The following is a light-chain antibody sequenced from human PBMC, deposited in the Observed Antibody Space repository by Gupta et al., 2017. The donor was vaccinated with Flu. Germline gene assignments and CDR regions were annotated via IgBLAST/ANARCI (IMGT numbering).Light chain of an antibody. V-gene: IGLV4-69*01. CDR3: KTWGTGIQGV. Sequence: QLVLTQSPSASASLGASVKLTCTLSSGHSSYAIAWHQQQPEKGPRYLMKLNSDGSHSKGDGIPDRFSGSSSGAESYLTISSLQSEDEADYYCKTWGTGIQGVFGGGTKLPVL. CDR2: LNSDGSH. CDR1: SGHSSYA. J-gene: IGLJ3*02.